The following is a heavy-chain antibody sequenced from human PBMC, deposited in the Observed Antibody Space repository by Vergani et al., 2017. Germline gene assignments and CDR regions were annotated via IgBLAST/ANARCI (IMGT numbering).Heavy chain of an antibody. V-gene: IGHV3-21*01. CDR2: ISSSSSYI. J-gene: IGHJ6*03. D-gene: IGHD4-17*01. CDR1: GFTFDDYA. CDR3: ARVGEGDYGDYYYMDV. Sequence: VQLVESGGGLVKPGRSLRLSCAASGFTFDDYAMHWVRQAPGKGLEWVSSISSSSSYIYYADSLKGRFTISRDNSKNSLYLQMNSLRAEDTAVYYCARVGEGDYGDYYYMDVWGKGTTVTVSS.